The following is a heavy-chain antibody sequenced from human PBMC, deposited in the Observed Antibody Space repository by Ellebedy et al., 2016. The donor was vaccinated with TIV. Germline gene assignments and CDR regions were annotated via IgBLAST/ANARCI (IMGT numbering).Heavy chain of an antibody. J-gene: IGHJ4*02. Sequence: GGSLRLSXAASGFTFDDYAMHWVRQAPGKGLEWVSGISWNSGSIGYADSVKGRFTISRDNAKNSLYLQMNSLRAEDTALYYCAKETRSGYGDYDSFDYWGQGTLVTVSS. CDR2: ISWNSGSI. CDR3: AKETRSGYGDYDSFDY. V-gene: IGHV3-9*01. CDR1: GFTFDDYA. D-gene: IGHD4-17*01.